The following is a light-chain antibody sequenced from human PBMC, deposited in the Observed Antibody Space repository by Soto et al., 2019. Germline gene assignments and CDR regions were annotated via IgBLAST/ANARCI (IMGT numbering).Light chain of an antibody. V-gene: IGKV3-20*01. CDR1: QSVRSNY. CDR3: QQYHITPLT. Sequence: EIVLTQFPGTLSFSPGERATLSFRASQSVRSNYLACYQQIHRQAPRLLRYGVPSRAAGIPDRFSGSVSGTDFALTINRLEPEDFAVYYCQQYHITPLTFGQGTRLEIK. J-gene: IGKJ5*01. CDR2: GVP.